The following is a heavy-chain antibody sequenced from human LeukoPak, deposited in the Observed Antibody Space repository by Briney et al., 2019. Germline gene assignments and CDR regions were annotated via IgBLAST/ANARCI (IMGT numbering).Heavy chain of an antibody. CDR2: IWYDGGNK. CDR3: ARAAGAGSDAFAF. J-gene: IGHJ3*01. CDR1: GFIFSSYG. Sequence: GGSLRLSCAASGFIFSSYGMHWVRQAPGKGLEWVATIWYDGGNKYYADSVKGRFTISRDNSKNTLYLQMSSLRAEDTAVYYCARAAGAGSDAFAFWGQGTVVTVSS. V-gene: IGHV3-33*01. D-gene: IGHD1-26*01.